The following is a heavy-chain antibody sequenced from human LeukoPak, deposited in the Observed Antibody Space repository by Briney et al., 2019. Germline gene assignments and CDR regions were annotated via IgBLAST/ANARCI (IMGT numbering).Heavy chain of an antibody. CDR2: ISAYNGNT. CDR1: GYTFTSYG. D-gene: IGHD6-13*01. CDR3: ARGAGYSSSWYPPGVDY. V-gene: IGHV1-18*04. J-gene: IGHJ4*02. Sequence: ASVKVSCKASGYTFTSYGISWVRQAPGQGLEWMGWISAYNGNTNYAQKLQGRVTMTTGTSTSTAYMELRSLRSDDTAVYYCARGAGYSSSWYPPGVDYWGQGTLVTVSS.